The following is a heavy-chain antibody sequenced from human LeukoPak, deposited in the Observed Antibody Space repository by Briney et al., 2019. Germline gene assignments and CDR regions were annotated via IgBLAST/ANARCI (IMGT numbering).Heavy chain of an antibody. J-gene: IGHJ4*02. CDR1: GFTFSSYA. CDR2: INDNGDGT. V-gene: IGHV3-23*01. Sequence: PGGSLRLSCAASGFTFSSYAMSWVRQAPGKGLKWVSTINDNGDGTYYADSVKGRFTISRDNSYNTVSLQMNSLRDEDTAVYYCASDYGYGSDRIDYWGQGALVTVSS. D-gene: IGHD5-12*01. CDR3: ASDYGYGSDRIDY.